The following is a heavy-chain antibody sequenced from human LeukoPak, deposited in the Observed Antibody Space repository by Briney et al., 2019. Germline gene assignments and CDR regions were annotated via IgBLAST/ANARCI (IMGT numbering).Heavy chain of an antibody. CDR3: SRTFAGSYRRVGEYDY. Sequence: ASVKVSCKASGYSFTKYGINWIRQAAGQGPEWMGWISGYSGDTDFAQKFEGRLTMTTDTSTNTSYMELRSLTSDDTAVYYCSRTFAGSYRRVGEYDYWGQGTLVTVSS. V-gene: IGHV1-18*01. CDR2: ISGYSGDT. CDR1: GYSFTKYG. J-gene: IGHJ4*02. D-gene: IGHD3-10*01.